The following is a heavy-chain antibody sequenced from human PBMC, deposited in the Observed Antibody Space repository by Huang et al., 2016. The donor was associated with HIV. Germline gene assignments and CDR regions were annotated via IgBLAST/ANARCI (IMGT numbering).Heavy chain of an antibody. J-gene: IGHJ6*02. CDR3: ATKTAAMDI. Sequence: VESGGRSVQPGGSIRLSCVGSTFTFGAYWMSWVRQPPGKGLEWVANIKQEESEKDYVDSVKGRFNISRDNAKKVLFLQMDNLTVDDTAIYFCATKTAAMDIWGQGTTVTVSS. V-gene: IGHV3-7*01. CDR1: TFTFGAYW. CDR2: IKQEESEK. D-gene: IGHD1-7*01.